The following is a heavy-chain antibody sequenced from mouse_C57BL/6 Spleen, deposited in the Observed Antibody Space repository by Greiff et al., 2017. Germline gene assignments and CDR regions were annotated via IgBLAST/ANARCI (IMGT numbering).Heavy chain of an antibody. J-gene: IGHJ3*01. CDR2: ISDGGSDT. CDR3: TWGDSDYRVAWFAY. V-gene: IGHV5-4*03. Sequence: EVKLMESGGGLVKPGGSLKLSCAASGFTFSSYAMYWVRQTPEKRLEWVATISDGGSDTYYPDNVKGRFTISRDNAKNNLYLQMSHLTSEDTAKYYGTWGDSDYRVAWFAYWGQGTLVTVSA. D-gene: IGHD2-5*01. CDR1: GFTFSSYA.